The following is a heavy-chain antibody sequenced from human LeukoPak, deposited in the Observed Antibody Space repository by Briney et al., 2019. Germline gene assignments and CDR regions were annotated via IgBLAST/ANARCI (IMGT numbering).Heavy chain of an antibody. CDR2: IYYSGST. CDR3: ARGGYYGSGNDFRFDP. V-gene: IGHV4-59*01. Sequence: SETLSLTCTVSGGSISSYYWSWIRQPPGKGLEWIGYIYYSGSTNYKPSLKSRVTISVDTSKNQFSLRLSSVTAADTAVYYCARGGYYGSGNDFRFDPWGQGTLVTVSS. D-gene: IGHD3-10*01. J-gene: IGHJ5*02. CDR1: GGSISSYY.